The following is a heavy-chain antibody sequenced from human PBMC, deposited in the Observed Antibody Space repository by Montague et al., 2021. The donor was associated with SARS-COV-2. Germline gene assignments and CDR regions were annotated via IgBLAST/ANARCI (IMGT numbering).Heavy chain of an antibody. CDR1: GGSIRSSDNY. Sequence: SETLSLTCTVSGGSIRSSDNYWSWIRQPPGKGLEWIGNIYYSGNTYYNPSLKSRVTISVDTSKNQFSLKLSSVTAADTAVYYCANMGVGRITIFGVVSRGGLDYWGQGTLVTVSS. V-gene: IGHV4-39*01. CDR3: ANMGVGRITIFGVVSRGGLDY. D-gene: IGHD3-3*01. CDR2: IYYSGNT. J-gene: IGHJ4*02.